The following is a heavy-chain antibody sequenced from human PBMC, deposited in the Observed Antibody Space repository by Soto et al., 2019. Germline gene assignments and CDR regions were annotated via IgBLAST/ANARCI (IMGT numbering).Heavy chain of an antibody. Sequence: PGGSLRLSCAASGFAFRDFAMIWVRQAPGKGLEWVSAITGSGSSTYNADSVKGRFSISRDNSKNTMYLQMNSLRAEDTAVYYCARIGYRRWCFDYWGQGALVTVSS. J-gene: IGHJ4*02. V-gene: IGHV3-23*01. D-gene: IGHD3-16*02. CDR1: GFAFRDFA. CDR3: ARIGYRRWCFDY. CDR2: ITGSGSST.